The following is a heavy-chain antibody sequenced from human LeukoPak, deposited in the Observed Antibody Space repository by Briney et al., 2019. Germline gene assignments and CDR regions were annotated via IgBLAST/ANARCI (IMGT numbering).Heavy chain of an antibody. V-gene: IGHV4-34*01. CDR2: INHSGST. D-gene: IGHD5-12*01. J-gene: IGHJ4*02. Sequence: SETLSLTCAVYGGSFSGYYWSWIRQPPGKGLEWIGEINHSGSTNYNPSLKSRVTISVDTSKNQFSLKLSSVTAADTAVYYCARDPGYSGPSYYFDYWGQGTLVTVSS. CDR3: ARDPGYSGPSYYFDY. CDR1: GGSFSGYY.